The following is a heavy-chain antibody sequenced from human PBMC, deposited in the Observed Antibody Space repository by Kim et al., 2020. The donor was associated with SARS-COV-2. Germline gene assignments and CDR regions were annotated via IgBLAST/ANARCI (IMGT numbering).Heavy chain of an antibody. CDR3: ASPYVTTMIVVGDAFDI. CDR2: INSDGSST. J-gene: IGHJ3*02. Sequence: GGSLRLSCAASGFTFSSYWMHWVRQAPGKGLVWVSRINSDGSSTSYADSVKGRFTISRDNAKNTLYLQMNSLRAEDTAVYYCASPYVTTMIVVGDAFDIWGQGTMLTVSS. D-gene: IGHD3-22*01. CDR1: GFTFSSYW. V-gene: IGHV3-74*01.